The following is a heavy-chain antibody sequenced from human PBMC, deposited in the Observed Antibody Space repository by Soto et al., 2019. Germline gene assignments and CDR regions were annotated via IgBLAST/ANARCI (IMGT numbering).Heavy chain of an antibody. J-gene: IGHJ4*02. V-gene: IGHV3-21*06. CDR2: ISSTTNYI. CDR3: ARESEDLTSNFDY. CDR1: GFTYTRYS. Sequence: GGSLRLSCAASGFTYTRYSMNWVRQAPGKGLEWVSSISSTTNYIYYGDSMKGRFTISRDNAKNSLYLEMNSLRAEDTAVYYCARESEDLTSNFDYRGQGTLVTVSS.